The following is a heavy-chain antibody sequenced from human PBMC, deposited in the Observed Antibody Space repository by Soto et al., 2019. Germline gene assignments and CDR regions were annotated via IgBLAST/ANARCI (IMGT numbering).Heavy chain of an antibody. CDR1: GFTFCNYA. V-gene: IGHV3-23*01. CDR2: ISSSGSNT. Sequence: PGGSLRLSCAASGFTFCNYAMSWVRQAPEKGLEWVSTISSSGSNTYYADSVKGRFSISRDNSKNTVYLEMKNLRAEDTAVYYCAKERLARGIDYWGQGTLVTVSS. CDR3: AKERLARGIDY. D-gene: IGHD3-10*01. J-gene: IGHJ4*02.